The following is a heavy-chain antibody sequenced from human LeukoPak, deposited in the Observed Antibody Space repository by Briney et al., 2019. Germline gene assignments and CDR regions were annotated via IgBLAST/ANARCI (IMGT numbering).Heavy chain of an antibody. Sequence: PGGSLRLSCAAPGFTFSSYAMSWVRQAPGKGLEWVSAISGSGGSTYYADSVKGRFTISRDNSKNTLYLQMNSLRAEDTAVYYCAKDGGSHDAFDIWSQGTMVTVSS. CDR3: AKDGGSHDAFDI. CDR1: GFTFSSYA. J-gene: IGHJ3*02. V-gene: IGHV3-23*01. D-gene: IGHD2-15*01. CDR2: ISGSGGST.